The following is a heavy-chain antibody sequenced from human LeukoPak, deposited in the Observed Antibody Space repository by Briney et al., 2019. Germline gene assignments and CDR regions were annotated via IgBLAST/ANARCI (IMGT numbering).Heavy chain of an antibody. CDR3: ARQEQQLIYNWFDP. D-gene: IGHD6-13*01. V-gene: IGHV4-38-2*02. Sequence: SETLSLTCNVSGYSISSGYYWGWIRQPPGKGLEWIGSIYHSGSTYYNPSLKSRVTISVDTSKNQFSLKLSSVTAADTAVYYCARQEQQLIYNWFDPWGQGTLVTVSS. J-gene: IGHJ5*02. CDR2: IYHSGST. CDR1: GYSISSGYY.